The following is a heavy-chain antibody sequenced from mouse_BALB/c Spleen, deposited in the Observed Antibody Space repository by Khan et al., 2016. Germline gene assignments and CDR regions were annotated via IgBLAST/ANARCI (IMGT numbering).Heavy chain of an antibody. CDR3: AQGYFAMDY. J-gene: IGHJ4*01. V-gene: IGHV1-31*01. Sequence: VRLQQSGPELVKPGASVKISCKASAYSFTGYYMHWVKQSHVKSLEWIGRINPYNGATSYNQNFKDKASLTVDKSSSTAYMEFHSLTSEDSAFYYCAQGYFAMDYWGQGTSGTVSS. CDR2: INPYNGAT. CDR1: AYSFTGYY.